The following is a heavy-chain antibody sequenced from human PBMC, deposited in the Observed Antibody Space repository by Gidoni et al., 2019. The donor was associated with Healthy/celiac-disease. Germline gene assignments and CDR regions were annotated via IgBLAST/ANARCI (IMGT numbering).Heavy chain of an antibody. Sequence: EVQLLESGGGLVQPGGSLRLSCAASGFTFSSYAMSWVRQAPGKGLEWVSAISGSGGSTYYADSVKGRFTISRDNSKNTLYLQMNSLRAEDTAVYYCAKDNAGRIMITFGGVMEYWGQGTLVTVSS. CDR2: ISGSGGST. J-gene: IGHJ4*02. V-gene: IGHV3-23*01. D-gene: IGHD3-16*01. CDR3: AKDNAGRIMITFGGVMEY. CDR1: GFTFSSYA.